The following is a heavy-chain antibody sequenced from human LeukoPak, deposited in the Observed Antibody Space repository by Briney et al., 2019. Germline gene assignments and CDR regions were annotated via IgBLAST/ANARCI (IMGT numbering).Heavy chain of an antibody. J-gene: IGHJ4*02. Sequence: GGSLRLSCAASGFNFSTYSMNWVRQAPGKGLEWVSYISVRGGDIYYADSVKGRFTISRDNAKNSLYLQMHTLRDEDTAVYYCARDKGRGYSYGWDYWGQGTLVTVSS. CDR3: ARDKGRGYSYGWDY. CDR1: GFNFSTYS. D-gene: IGHD5-18*01. V-gene: IGHV3-48*02. CDR2: ISVRGGDI.